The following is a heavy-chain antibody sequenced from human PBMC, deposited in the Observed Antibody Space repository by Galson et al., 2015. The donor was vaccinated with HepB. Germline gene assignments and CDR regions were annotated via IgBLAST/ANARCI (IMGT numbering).Heavy chain of an antibody. V-gene: IGHV4-39*01. Sequence: SETLSLTCTVSGGSINSRSHHWGWIRQPPGKGLEWIGSVYYSGSTYYNPSLKSRVIVSVDTSKNQFSLKLTSVTAADTAVYYCARALQYYDLWSGDKSGYDDAFDIWGQGTMVTVSS. CDR1: GGSINSRSHH. D-gene: IGHD3-3*01. CDR3: ARALQYYDLWSGDKSGYDDAFDI. CDR2: VYYSGST. J-gene: IGHJ3*02.